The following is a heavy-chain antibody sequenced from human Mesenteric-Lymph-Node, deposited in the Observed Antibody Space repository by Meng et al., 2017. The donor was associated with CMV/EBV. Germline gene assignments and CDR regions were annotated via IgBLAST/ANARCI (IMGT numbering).Heavy chain of an antibody. CDR1: GYTFTSYY. Sequence: ASVKVSCKASGYTFTSYYIHWVRQAPGQGLEWMGWINPNSGGTDYAQKFQGRVTMTRDTSISTAYMELSRLRSDDTAMYYCARVSFDYWGQGTLVTVSS. J-gene: IGHJ4*02. V-gene: IGHV1-2*02. CDR2: INPNSGGT. D-gene: IGHD2/OR15-2a*01. CDR3: ARVSFDY.